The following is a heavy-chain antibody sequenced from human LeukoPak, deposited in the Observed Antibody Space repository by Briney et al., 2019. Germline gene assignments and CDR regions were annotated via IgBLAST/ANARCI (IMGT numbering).Heavy chain of an antibody. J-gene: IGHJ4*02. V-gene: IGHV3-66*01. CDR3: ASTFYGDSPPY. Sequence: GGSLRLSCAASGFTVSSNYMSWVRQAPGKGLEWVSVIYSGGSTYYADSVKGRFTISKDNSKNTLYLQMNSLRAEDTAVYYCASTFYGDSPPYWGQGTLVTVSS. CDR1: GFTVSSNY. CDR2: IYSGGST. D-gene: IGHD4-17*01.